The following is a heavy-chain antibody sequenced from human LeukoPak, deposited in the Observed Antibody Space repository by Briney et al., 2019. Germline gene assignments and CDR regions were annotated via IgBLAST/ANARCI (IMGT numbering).Heavy chain of an antibody. D-gene: IGHD3-3*01. Sequence: SETLSLTCTVSGGSISSGGYYWSWIRQPAGKGLEWIGYIYYSGSTNYNPSLKSRVTISVDTSKNQFSLKLSSVTAADTAVYYCARGYDFWSGYLTPIWDYWGQGTLVTVSS. CDR1: GGSISSGGYY. CDR3: ARGYDFWSGYLTPIWDY. V-gene: IGHV4-61*10. J-gene: IGHJ4*02. CDR2: IYYSGST.